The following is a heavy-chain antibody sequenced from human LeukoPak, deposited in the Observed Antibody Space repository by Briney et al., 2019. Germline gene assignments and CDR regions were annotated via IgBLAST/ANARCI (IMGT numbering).Heavy chain of an antibody. Sequence: ASVKVSCKASGYSLTSYYMHWVRQAPGQGLEWMGIINPSGGSTSYAQKFQGRVTMTRDTSTSTVYMELGSLRSEDTAVYSCARDCIAAAGSFCGMDVWGQGTTVTVSS. CDR1: GYSLTSYY. CDR3: ARDCIAAAGSFCGMDV. V-gene: IGHV1-46*01. CDR2: INPSGGST. D-gene: IGHD6-13*01. J-gene: IGHJ6*02.